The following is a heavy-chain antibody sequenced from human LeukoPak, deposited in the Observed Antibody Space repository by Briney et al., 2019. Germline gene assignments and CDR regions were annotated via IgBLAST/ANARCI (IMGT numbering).Heavy chain of an antibody. Sequence: ASVKVSCKASGYTFTGYYMHWVRQAPGQGLEWMGRINPNSGGTNYAQKFQGRVTMTRDTSISTAYMELSRLRSDDTAVYYCAQRHGSGSYYSPDYWGQGTLVTVSS. D-gene: IGHD3-10*01. V-gene: IGHV1-2*06. CDR2: INPNSGGT. CDR1: GYTFTGYY. CDR3: AQRHGSGSYYSPDY. J-gene: IGHJ4*02.